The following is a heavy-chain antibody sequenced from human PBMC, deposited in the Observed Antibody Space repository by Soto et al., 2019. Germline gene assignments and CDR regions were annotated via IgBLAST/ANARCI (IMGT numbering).Heavy chain of an antibody. D-gene: IGHD6-6*01. J-gene: IGHJ6*02. Sequence: SETLSLTCTVSGGSISSYYWSWIRRPPGKGLEWIGYIYYSGSTNYNPSLKSRVTISVDTSKNQFSLKLSSVTAADTAVYYCARDHSSSSGYYYGMDVWGQGTTVTVSS. CDR3: ARDHSSSSGYYYGMDV. V-gene: IGHV4-59*01. CDR1: GGSISSYY. CDR2: IYYSGST.